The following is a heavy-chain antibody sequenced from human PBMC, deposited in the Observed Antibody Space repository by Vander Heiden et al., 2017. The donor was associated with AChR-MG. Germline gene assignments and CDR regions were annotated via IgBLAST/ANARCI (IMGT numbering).Heavy chain of an antibody. J-gene: IGHJ4*02. CDR1: GGSISSYY. CDR2: IYYSGST. Sequence: QVQLQESGPGLVKPSETLSLTCTVSGGSISSYYWSWIRQPPGKGLEWIGYIYYSGSTNYNPSLKSRVTISVDTSKNQFSLKLSSVTAADTAVYYCARVPAVAVHDYWGQGTLVTVSS. D-gene: IGHD6-19*01. CDR3: ARVPAVAVHDY. V-gene: IGHV4-59*01.